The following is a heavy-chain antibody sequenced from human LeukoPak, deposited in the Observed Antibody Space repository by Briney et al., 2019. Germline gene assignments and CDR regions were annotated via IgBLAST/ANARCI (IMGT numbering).Heavy chain of an antibody. CDR1: GGSVSSSIDY. J-gene: IGHJ4*02. D-gene: IGHD2/OR15-2a*01. CDR3: ARLIIGSTTAGY. Sequence: PSETLSLTCSVSGGSVSSSIDYWAWIRQPPEKGLEWIGSVYYRGFTYYNPSFGSRVSISIDTSKNQFSLMLSSVTAADTAVYYCARLIIGSTTAGYWGQGTLFTVSS. CDR2: VYYRGFT. V-gene: IGHV4-39*07.